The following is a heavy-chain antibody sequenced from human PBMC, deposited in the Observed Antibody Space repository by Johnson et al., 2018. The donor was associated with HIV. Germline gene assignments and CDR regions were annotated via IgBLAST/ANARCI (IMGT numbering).Heavy chain of an antibody. J-gene: IGHJ3*02. CDR2: IRSKAYGGTT. CDR1: GFTFGDYA. Sequence: VQLVESGGGLVQPGRSLRLSCTASGFTFGDYAMSWVRQAPGKGLEWVGFIRSKAYGGTTDYAASVKGRFIISRDDSKIIAYLQMNSLKTEDTAVYYCSRENYNFWSGYWGAFDIWGHGTVVTVSS. CDR3: SRENYNFWSGYWGAFDI. D-gene: IGHD3-3*01. V-gene: IGHV3-49*04.